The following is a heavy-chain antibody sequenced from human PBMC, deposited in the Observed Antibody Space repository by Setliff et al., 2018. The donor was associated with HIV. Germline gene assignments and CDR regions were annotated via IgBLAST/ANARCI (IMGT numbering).Heavy chain of an antibody. CDR1: GGSFSGYS. Sequence: KTSETLSLTCAVYGGSFSGYSWSWLRQPPGKGLEWIGEINRSGGTNYHPSLESRLTMSVDTSKKHFSLKLSSMTAADTAVYYCARTMLLPATQPFDYWGQGTLVTVSS. D-gene: IGHD3-22*01. J-gene: IGHJ4*02. CDR2: INRSGGT. V-gene: IGHV4-34*01. CDR3: ARTMLLPATQPFDY.